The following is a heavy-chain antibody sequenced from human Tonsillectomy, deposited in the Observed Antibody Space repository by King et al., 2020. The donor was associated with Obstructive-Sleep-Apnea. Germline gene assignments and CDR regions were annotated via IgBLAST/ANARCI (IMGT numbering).Heavy chain of an antibody. D-gene: IGHD2-8*01. CDR3: ARDGVIILLSAAETPTHYYGMDV. CDR1: GYSFTSYG. V-gene: IGHV1-18*04. J-gene: IGHJ6*02. CDR2: ISRHNGDT. Sequence: VQLVQSGGEVKKPGASVKVSCKASGYSFTSYGMSWVRQAPGQGLEWRGWISRHNGDTHYAEKFQGRFTMTTDKSTTTTYMELRSLRSDDTAVYFCARDGVIILLSAAETPTHYYGMDVWGQGTTVTVSS.